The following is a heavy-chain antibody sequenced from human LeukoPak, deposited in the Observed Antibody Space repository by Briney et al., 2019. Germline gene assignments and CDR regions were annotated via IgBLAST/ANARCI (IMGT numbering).Heavy chain of an antibody. V-gene: IGHV3-66*01. J-gene: IGHJ6*02. CDR2: IYSGGST. CDR1: GFTFSNHW. CDR3: ATSKRTIFGVVIPDYYYYGMDV. D-gene: IGHD3-3*01. Sequence: GGSLRLSCAASGFTFSNHWMSWVRQAPGKGLEWVSVIYSGGSTYYADSVKGRFTISRDNSKNTLYLQMNSLRAEDTAVYYCATSKRTIFGVVIPDYYYYGMDVWGQGTTVTVSS.